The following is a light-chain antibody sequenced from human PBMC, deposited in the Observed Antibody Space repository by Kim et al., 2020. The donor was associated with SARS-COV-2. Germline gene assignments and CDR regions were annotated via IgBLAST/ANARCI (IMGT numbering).Light chain of an antibody. CDR2: RNN. J-gene: IGLJ3*02. CDR3: SAWDSSLNVWV. CDR1: NSNVGTQG. V-gene: IGLV10-54*04. Sequence: QTATLTSTGNNSNVGTQGAAWLQQHQGHPPKLLSYRNNNRPSGISERFSASRSGDTASLTITGLQPEDETDYYCSAWDSSLNVWVFGGGTQLTVL.